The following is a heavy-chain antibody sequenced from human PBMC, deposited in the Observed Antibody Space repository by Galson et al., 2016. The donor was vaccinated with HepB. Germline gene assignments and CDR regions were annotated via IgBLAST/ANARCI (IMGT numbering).Heavy chain of an antibody. J-gene: IGHJ3*02. CDR1: GYSFTNYW. D-gene: IGHD4-17*01. Sequence: QSGAEVKKPGESLKISCKGSGYSFTNYWIGWVRQMPGKGLEWMGIIYPGDSDTRYSPSFQGQVTISADKSITTAYLQWSSLKASDTATYYCASGGAWSTVTSDGFDTWGRGTMVTVS. CDR3: ASGGAWSTVTSDGFDT. V-gene: IGHV5-51*01. CDR2: IYPGDSDT.